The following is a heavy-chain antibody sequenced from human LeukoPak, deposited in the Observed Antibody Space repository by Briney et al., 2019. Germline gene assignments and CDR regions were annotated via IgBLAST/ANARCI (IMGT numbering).Heavy chain of an antibody. Sequence: KPGGSLRLSCEASGFTFSSYSMNWVRQAPGKGLEWVSSMSSSNTYIYYADSVKGRFTISRDNAKKSLYLQMNSLRAEDTAVYYCARGGTAAATHMSFDFWGQGTLVTVSS. CDR3: ARGGTAAATHMSFDF. J-gene: IGHJ4*02. V-gene: IGHV3-21*01. D-gene: IGHD6-13*01. CDR1: GFTFSSYS. CDR2: MSSSNTYI.